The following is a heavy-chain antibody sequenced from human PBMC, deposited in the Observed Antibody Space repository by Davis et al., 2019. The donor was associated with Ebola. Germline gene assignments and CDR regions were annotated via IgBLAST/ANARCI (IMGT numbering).Heavy chain of an antibody. V-gene: IGHV3-23*01. CDR3: AKCPETYYYDSSGYYTRPDNGLDY. CDR2: ISGSGGST. J-gene: IGHJ4*02. CDR1: GFTFSSYA. D-gene: IGHD3-22*01. Sequence: GESLKISCTASGFTFSSYAMSWVRQAPGKGLEWVSAISGSGGSTYYADSVKGRFTISRDNSKNTLYLQMNSLRAEDTAVYYCAKCPETYYYDSSGYYTRPDNGLDYWGQGTLVTVSS.